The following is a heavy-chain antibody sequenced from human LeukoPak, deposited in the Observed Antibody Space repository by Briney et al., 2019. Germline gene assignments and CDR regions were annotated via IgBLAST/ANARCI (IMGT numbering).Heavy chain of an antibody. J-gene: IGHJ5*02. CDR3: ARIYYYDSSGYYYIDP. CDR1: GGSISSYY. D-gene: IGHD3-22*01. V-gene: IGHV4-59*01. CDR2: IYYSGST. Sequence: PSETLSLTCTVSGGSISSYYWSWIRQPPGKGLEWIGYIYYSGSTNYNPSLKSRVTISVDTSKNQFSLKLSSVTAADTAAYYCARIYYYDSSGYYYIDPWGQGTLVTVSS.